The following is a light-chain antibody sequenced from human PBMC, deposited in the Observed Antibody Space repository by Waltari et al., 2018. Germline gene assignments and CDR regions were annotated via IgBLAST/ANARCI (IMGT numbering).Light chain of an antibody. Sequence: EIVLTQSPGTLSLSPGERATLSCRASQSVSSNYLAWYQQRPGQAPRLLIHGSSSRATGIPDRFSGSGSGTDFTLTISRLEPEDFAVYYCQQYYSTPALTFGGGTKVEIK. J-gene: IGKJ4*01. CDR2: GSS. V-gene: IGKV3-20*01. CDR3: QQYYSTPALT. CDR1: QSVSSNY.